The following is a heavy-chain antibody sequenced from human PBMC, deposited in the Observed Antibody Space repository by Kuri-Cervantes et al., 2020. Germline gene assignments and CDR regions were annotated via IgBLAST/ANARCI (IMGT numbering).Heavy chain of an antibody. Sequence: GESLKISCAASGFTFSSYGMHWVRQAPGKGLEWVAVISYDGRNKYNSDSVKGRFTISRDKSKNTLSLRMNSLGPDDTAVYYCARAPVTMVRGEDYYHYLDVWGKGITVTVSS. D-gene: IGHD3-10*01. V-gene: IGHV3-33*05. J-gene: IGHJ6*03. CDR3: ARAPVTMVRGEDYYHYLDV. CDR1: GFTFSSYG. CDR2: ISYDGRNK.